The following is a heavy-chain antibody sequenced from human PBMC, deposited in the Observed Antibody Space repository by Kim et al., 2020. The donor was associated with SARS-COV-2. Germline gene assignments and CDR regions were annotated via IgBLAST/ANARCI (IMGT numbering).Heavy chain of an antibody. CDR2: INSDGSST. CDR1: GFTFSSYW. V-gene: IGHV3-74*01. Sequence: GGSLRLSCAASGFTFSSYWMHWVRQAPGKGLVWVSRINSDGSSTSYADSVKGRFTISRDNAKNTLYLQMNSLRAEDTAVYYCARGGLYYDFWSGYPKDYWGQGTLVTVSS. CDR3: ARGGLYYDFWSGYPKDY. J-gene: IGHJ4*02. D-gene: IGHD3-3*01.